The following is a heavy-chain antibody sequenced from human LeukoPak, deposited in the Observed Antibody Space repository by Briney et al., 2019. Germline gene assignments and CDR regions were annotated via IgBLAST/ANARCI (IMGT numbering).Heavy chain of an antibody. D-gene: IGHD1-1*01. V-gene: IGHV1-18*01. Sequence: AASVKVSCKASGYIFTNYGISWVRQAPGQGLEWMGWIRVYNGDTEYAQKLQGRVTMTTETSTNTAYMELRSMRSDDTAVYYCARGAGSHYWYFDLWGRGTLVTVSS. J-gene: IGHJ2*01. CDR2: IRVYNGDT. CDR1: GYIFTNYG. CDR3: ARGAGSHYWYFDL.